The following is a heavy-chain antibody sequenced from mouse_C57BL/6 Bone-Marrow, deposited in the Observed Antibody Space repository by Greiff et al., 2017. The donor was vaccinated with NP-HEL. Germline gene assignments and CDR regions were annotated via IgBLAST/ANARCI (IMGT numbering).Heavy chain of an antibody. D-gene: IGHD1-1*01. Sequence: EVQVVESGPGMVKPSQSLSLTCTVTGYSITSGYDWHWIRHFPGNKLEWTGYISYSGSTKYNPSLKSRISITHDTSKNHFFLKLNAVTTEDTATYYCARGATTVPYAMDYWGQGTLVTVSA. CDR3: ARGATTVPYAMDY. CDR1: GYSITSGYD. J-gene: IGHJ3*01. V-gene: IGHV3-1*01. CDR2: ISYSGST.